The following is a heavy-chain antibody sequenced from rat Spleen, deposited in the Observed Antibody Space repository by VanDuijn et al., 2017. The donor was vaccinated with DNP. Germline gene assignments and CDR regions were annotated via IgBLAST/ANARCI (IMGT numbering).Heavy chain of an antibody. V-gene: IGHV5-22*01. J-gene: IGHJ2*01. Sequence: EVQLVESGGGLVQPGRSLKLSCAASGFTFSDYYMAWVRQAPTKGLEWVAYISYDGGSTNYGDSVKGRFTSSRDIAKSTLSLQMKRLGAEDIATYYCARWGGDYFDYWGQGVMVTVSS. CDR2: ISYDGGST. CDR1: GFTFSDYY. CDR3: ARWGGDYFDY.